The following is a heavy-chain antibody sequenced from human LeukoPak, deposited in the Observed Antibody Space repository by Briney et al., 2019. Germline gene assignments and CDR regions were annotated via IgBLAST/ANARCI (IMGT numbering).Heavy chain of an antibody. CDR1: GYTFTSYA. D-gene: IGHD3-22*01. CDR2: INTNTGNP. Sequence: GASVKVSCKASGYTFTSYAMNWVRQAPGQGLEWMGWINTNTGNPTYAQGFTGRFVFSLDTSVSTAYLQISSLKAEDTAVYYCATIPQIHYYDSSGPDYWGQGTLVTVSS. V-gene: IGHV7-4-1*02. CDR3: ATIPQIHYYDSSGPDY. J-gene: IGHJ4*02.